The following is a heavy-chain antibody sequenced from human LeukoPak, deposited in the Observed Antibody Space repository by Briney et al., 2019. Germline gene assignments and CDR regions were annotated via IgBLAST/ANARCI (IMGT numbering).Heavy chain of an antibody. Sequence: ASVEVSCKASGGTFSSYGISWVRQAPGQGLEWMGWISAYNGNTNYAQKLQGRVTMTTDTSTSTAYMELRSLRSDDTAVYYCAGDRAYSSGWYDNYYYGMDVWGQGTTVTVSS. D-gene: IGHD6-19*01. CDR1: GGTFSSYG. CDR2: ISAYNGNT. CDR3: AGDRAYSSGWYDNYYYGMDV. J-gene: IGHJ6*02. V-gene: IGHV1-18*01.